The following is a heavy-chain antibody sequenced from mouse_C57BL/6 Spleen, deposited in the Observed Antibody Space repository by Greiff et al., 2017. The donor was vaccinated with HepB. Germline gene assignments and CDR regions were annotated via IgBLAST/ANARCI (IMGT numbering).Heavy chain of an antibody. J-gene: IGHJ2*01. CDR1: GYTFTSYW. CDR2: IDPSDSYT. D-gene: IGHD2-1*01. Sequence: QVQLQQPGAELVRPGTSVKLSCKASGYTFTSYWMHWVKQRPGQGLEWIGVIDPSDSYTNYNQKFKGKATLTVDTSSSTAYMQLSSLTSEDSAVYYCARGVGDYGNYFDYWGQGTTLTVSS. V-gene: IGHV1-59*01. CDR3: ARGVGDYGNYFDY.